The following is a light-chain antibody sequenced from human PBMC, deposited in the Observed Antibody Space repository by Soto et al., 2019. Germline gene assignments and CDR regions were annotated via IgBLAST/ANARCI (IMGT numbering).Light chain of an antibody. V-gene: IGKV3-20*01. Sequence: EIVLTQSPGTLSLSPWGRATLSCRASQSVSSSYLAWYQQKPGQAPRLLIYGASSRATGIPDRFSGSGSGTDFTLTISRLEPEDFAVYYCQQYGSSPKTFGQGTKVDI. CDR3: QQYGSSPKT. CDR1: QSVSSSY. CDR2: GAS. J-gene: IGKJ1*01.